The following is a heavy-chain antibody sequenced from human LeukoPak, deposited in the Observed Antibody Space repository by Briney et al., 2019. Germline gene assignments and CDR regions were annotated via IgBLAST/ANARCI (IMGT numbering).Heavy chain of an antibody. D-gene: IGHD6-19*01. CDR2: IYTSGST. CDR1: GGSISRYY. Sequence: SETLSLTRTVSGGSISRYYWSWIRQPAGKGLEWIGRIYTSGSTNYNPSLKSRVTMSVDTSKNQFSLKLSSVTAADTAVYYCARDVSSGWPSYYYYGMDVWGQGTTVTVSS. CDR3: ARDVSSGWPSYYYYGMDV. J-gene: IGHJ6*02. V-gene: IGHV4-4*07.